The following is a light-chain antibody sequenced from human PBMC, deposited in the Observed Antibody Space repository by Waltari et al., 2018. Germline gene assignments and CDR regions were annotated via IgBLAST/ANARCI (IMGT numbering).Light chain of an antibody. J-gene: IGLJ3*02. CDR1: SGHSSNV. CDR2: VNSDGSH. CDR3: QTGGHGTWV. Sequence: QLVLTQSPSASASLGAPVKLTSTLSSGHSSNVIAWLQQQPEKGPRYLMKVNSDGSHSKGDKIPDRFSVSSSGAEHFLTISSLQSEDEADYYCQTGGHGTWVFGGGTKLTVL. V-gene: IGLV4-69*01.